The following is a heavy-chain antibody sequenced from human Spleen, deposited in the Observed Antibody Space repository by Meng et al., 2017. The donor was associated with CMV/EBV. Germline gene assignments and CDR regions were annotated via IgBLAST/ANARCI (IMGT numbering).Heavy chain of an antibody. CDR3: ARVAVSKESLDY. D-gene: IGHD4-11*01. V-gene: IGHV4-31*02. Sequence: TVSGGSISTGGSYWSWVRQLPGKGLEWIGYVYFSGSAYYNPSLKSRVTISVDTSQNRFSLSLSSVTAADTAAYHCARVAVSKESLDYWGQGTLVTVSS. J-gene: IGHJ4*02. CDR1: GGSISTGGSY. CDR2: VYFSGSA.